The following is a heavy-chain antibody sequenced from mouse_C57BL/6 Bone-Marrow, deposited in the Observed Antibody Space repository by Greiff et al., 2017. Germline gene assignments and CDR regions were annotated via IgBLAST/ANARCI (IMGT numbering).Heavy chain of an antibody. CDR1: GYTFTSYW. CDR3: DRTYYYGDSYRDY. Sequence: QVQLQQPGAELVKPGASVKLSCKASGYTFTSYWMHWVKQRPGQGLEWIGMFHPNSGSTNYNEKFKSKATLTVDKSSSTAYMQLSSLTSEDSAVXYCDRTYYYGDSYRDYWGQGTTLTVSS. CDR2: FHPNSGST. J-gene: IGHJ2*01. V-gene: IGHV1-64*01. D-gene: IGHD1-1*01.